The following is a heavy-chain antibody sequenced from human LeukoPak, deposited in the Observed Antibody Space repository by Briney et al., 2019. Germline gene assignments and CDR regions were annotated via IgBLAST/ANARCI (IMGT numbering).Heavy chain of an antibody. CDR1: GYTFTSYG. V-gene: IGHV1-69*13. D-gene: IGHD3/OR15-3a*01. J-gene: IGHJ4*02. Sequence: ASVKVSCKASGYTFTSYGISWVRQAPGQGLEWMGGIIPIFGTANYAQKFQGRVTITADESTSTAYMELSSLRSEDTAVYYCARAGDFWTYDYWGQGTLVTVSS. CDR2: IIPIFGTA. CDR3: ARAGDFWTYDY.